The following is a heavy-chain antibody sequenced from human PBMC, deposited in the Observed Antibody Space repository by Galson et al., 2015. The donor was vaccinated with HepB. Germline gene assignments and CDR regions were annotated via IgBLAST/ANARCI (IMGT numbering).Heavy chain of an antibody. J-gene: IGHJ4*02. CDR1: GFTFSSYW. Sequence: SLRLSCAASGFTFSSYWMSWVRQAPGKGLEWVASIKQNGNERYYVDSVKGRFTISRDNAKNSLYLQMSSLRAEDTAVYYCARRTGSYFDVTLGQFDYWGQGILFTVSS. D-gene: IGHD1-26*01. CDR2: IKQNGNER. V-gene: IGHV3-7*01. CDR3: ARRTGSYFDVTLGQFDY.